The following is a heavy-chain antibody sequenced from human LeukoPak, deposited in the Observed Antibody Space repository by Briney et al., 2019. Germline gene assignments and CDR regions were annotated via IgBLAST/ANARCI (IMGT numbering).Heavy chain of an antibody. V-gene: IGHV3-23*01. CDR2: ISGSGGST. J-gene: IGHJ4*02. Sequence: GGSLRLSCAASGFTFSSYAMSWVRQAPGKGLEWVSAISGSGGSTYYADSVQGRFTISRDNSKNTLYLQMNSLRAEDTAVYYCAKKKGNCSGGSCYPYLGYFDYWGQGTLVTVSS. CDR1: GFTFSSYA. CDR3: AKKKGNCSGGSCYPYLGYFDY. D-gene: IGHD2-15*01.